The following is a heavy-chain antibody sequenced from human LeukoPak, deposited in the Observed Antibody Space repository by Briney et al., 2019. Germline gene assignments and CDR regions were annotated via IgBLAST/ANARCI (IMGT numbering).Heavy chain of an antibody. CDR1: GFTFSSYA. CDR2: ISGSGDKT. CDR3: AKTPWNWYFDL. V-gene: IGHV3-23*01. Sequence: GGSLRLSCAASGFTFSSYAMSWVRQAPGKGGEGVSAISGSGDKTYSADSVRGRFTISRDNSKNTLYLQMTSLRAADTAVYYCAKTPWNWYFDLWGRGTLVTVSS. J-gene: IGHJ2*01. D-gene: IGHD3-3*01.